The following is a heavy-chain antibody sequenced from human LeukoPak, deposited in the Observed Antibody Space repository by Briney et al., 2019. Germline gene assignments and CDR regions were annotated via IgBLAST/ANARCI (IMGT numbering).Heavy chain of an antibody. D-gene: IGHD2-15*01. J-gene: IGHJ6*04. CDR3: ARGLALGYCSGGSCYAYDV. Sequence: GASVKVSCKASGGTFSSYAISWARQAPGQGLEWTGRIIPILGIANYAQKFQGRVTITADKSTSTAYMELSSLRSEDTAVYYCARGLALGYCSGGSCYAYDVWGKGTTVTVSS. CDR1: GGTFSSYA. V-gene: IGHV1-69*04. CDR2: IIPILGIA.